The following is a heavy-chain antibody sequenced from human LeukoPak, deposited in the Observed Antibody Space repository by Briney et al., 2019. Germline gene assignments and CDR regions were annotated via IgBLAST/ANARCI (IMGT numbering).Heavy chain of an antibody. D-gene: IGHD5-24*01. CDR1: GFTFSSYS. Sequence: GGSLRLSCAASGFTFSSYSMNWVRQAPGKGLEWVSYISSSSSTIYYADSVKGRFTISRDNAKNSLYLQMNSLRDEGTAVYCCARENGDGYKPNFDYWGQGTLVTVSS. V-gene: IGHV3-48*02. CDR2: ISSSSSTI. J-gene: IGHJ4*02. CDR3: ARENGDGYKPNFDY.